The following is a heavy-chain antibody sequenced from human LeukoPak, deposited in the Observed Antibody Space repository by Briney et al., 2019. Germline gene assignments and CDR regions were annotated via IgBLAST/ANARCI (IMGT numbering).Heavy chain of an antibody. Sequence: HPGGSLRLSCAACGFTFSGYDMHWVRQATGKGLKWVSGIDTAGDTYYPGSVKGQFTISRENAKNSLYLQMNGLRAEDTAVYYCARGGYSFGYWGQGILVTVSS. CDR3: ARGGYSFGY. V-gene: IGHV3-13*03. D-gene: IGHD5-12*01. CDR1: GFTFSGYD. J-gene: IGHJ4*02. CDR2: IDTAGDT.